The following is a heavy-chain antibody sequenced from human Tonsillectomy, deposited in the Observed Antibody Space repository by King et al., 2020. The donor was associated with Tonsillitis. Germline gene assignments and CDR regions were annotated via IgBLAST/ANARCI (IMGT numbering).Heavy chain of an antibody. Sequence: QLQESGPGLVKPSETLSLTCTVSGGSISSSSYYWGWIRQPPGKGLEWIGSIYYSGSTYYNPSLKSRVTISVDTSKNQFSLKLSSVTAADTAVYYCARHIRAAALTHHHHGMDVWGQGTTVTVPS. V-gene: IGHV4-39*01. D-gene: IGHD6-13*01. CDR1: GGSISSSSYY. J-gene: IGHJ6*02. CDR3: ARHIRAAALTHHHHGMDV. CDR2: IYYSGST.